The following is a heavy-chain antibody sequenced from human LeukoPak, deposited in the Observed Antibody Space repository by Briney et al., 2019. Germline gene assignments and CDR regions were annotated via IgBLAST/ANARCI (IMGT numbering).Heavy chain of an antibody. CDR2: INSDGSST. J-gene: IGHJ4*02. D-gene: IGHD2-21*02. V-gene: IGHV3-74*01. Sequence: GGSLRLSCAASGFTFSGYWMHWVRQAPGKGLVWVSRINSDGSSTSYADSVKGRFTTSRDNAKNSLYLQMNSLRAEDTAVYYCARERKCGGDCSYLDYWGQGTLVTVSS. CDR3: ARERKCGGDCSYLDY. CDR1: GFTFSGYW.